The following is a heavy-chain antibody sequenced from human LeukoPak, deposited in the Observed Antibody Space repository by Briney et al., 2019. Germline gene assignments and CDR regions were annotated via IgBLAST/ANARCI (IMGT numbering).Heavy chain of an antibody. J-gene: IGHJ3*02. V-gene: IGHV3-23*01. CDR3: AKYHSSAWYDAIDI. Sequence: GGSLRLSCAASGFTFSSYAMSWVRQAPGKGLEWVSAISGSGCSTFYADSVKGRFTIYRDNSKNTLYLQMNSLRAEDTAVYYCAKYHSSAWYDAIDIGGQGTMVTVSS. D-gene: IGHD6-19*01. CDR1: GFTFSSYA. CDR2: ISGSGCST.